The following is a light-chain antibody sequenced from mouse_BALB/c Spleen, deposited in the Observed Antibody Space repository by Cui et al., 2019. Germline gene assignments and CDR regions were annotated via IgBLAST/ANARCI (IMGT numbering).Light chain of an antibody. CDR3: HQWSSYPWT. Sequence: QIVLTQSPAIMSASLGEEITLTCSASSSVSYMHWYQQKSGTSPKLLIYSTSNRASGVPSRFSGSGSGTFYSLTNSSVEAEDAADYYCHQWSSYPWTFGGGTKLEIK. CDR2: STS. CDR1: SSVSY. V-gene: IGKV4-80*01. J-gene: IGKJ1*01.